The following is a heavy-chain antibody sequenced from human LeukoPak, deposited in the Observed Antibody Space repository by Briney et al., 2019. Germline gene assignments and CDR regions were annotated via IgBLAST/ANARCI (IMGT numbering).Heavy chain of an antibody. D-gene: IGHD6-13*01. J-gene: IGHJ4*02. CDR3: ARHRSAAALDY. CDR1: GGSISSGSYY. V-gene: IGHV4-31*03. Sequence: SQTLSLTCTVSGGSISSGSYYWNWVRQHPGKGLEWIGYIYYSGSTNYNPSLKSRVTISVDTSKNQFSLKLSSVTAADTAVYYCARHRSAAALDYWGQGTLVTVSS. CDR2: IYYSGST.